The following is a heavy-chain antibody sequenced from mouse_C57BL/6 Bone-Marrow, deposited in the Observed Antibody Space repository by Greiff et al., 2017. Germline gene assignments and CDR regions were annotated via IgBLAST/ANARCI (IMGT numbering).Heavy chain of an antibody. CDR2: ISGGGGNT. Sequence: EVMLVESGGDLVKPGGSLKLSCAASGFTFSSYGMSWVRQTPDKRLEWVAAISGGGGNTYYPDSVKGRFTISRDNDKNILYLQMSSLRSEDTALYYCSRQVTTVLATKYFDVWGTGTTVTVSS. D-gene: IGHD1-1*01. V-gene: IGHV5-9*01. J-gene: IGHJ1*03. CDR3: SRQVTTVLATKYFDV. CDR1: GFTFSSYG.